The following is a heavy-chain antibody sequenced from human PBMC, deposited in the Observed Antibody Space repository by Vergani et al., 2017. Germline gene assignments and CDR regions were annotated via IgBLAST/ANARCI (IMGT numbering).Heavy chain of an antibody. CDR2: IYYSGST. CDR3: ARTQLETFYYGSGVRTFDY. J-gene: IGHJ4*02. D-gene: IGHD3-10*01. V-gene: IGHV4-31*03. Sequence: QVQLQESGPGLVKPSQTLSLTCTVSGGSISSGGYYWSWIRQHPGKGLEWIGYIYYSGSTYYNPSLKSRVTISVDTSKNQFSLKLSSVTAADTAVYYCARTQLETFYYGSGVRTFDYWGQGTLVTVSS. CDR1: GGSISSGGYY.